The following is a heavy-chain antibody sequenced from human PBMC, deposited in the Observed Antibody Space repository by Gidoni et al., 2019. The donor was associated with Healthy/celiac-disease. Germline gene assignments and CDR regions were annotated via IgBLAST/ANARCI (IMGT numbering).Heavy chain of an antibody. V-gene: IGHV3-48*03. D-gene: IGHD3-22*01. CDR3: ATDSSGYNYFDY. CDR2: ISSSGSTI. J-gene: IGHJ4*02. CDR1: GFTFSSYE. Sequence: EVQLVESGGGLVQPGGYRRLSCAASGFTFSSYEMHWVRQAPGKGLEWVSYISSSGSTIYYADSVKGRFTISRDNAKNSLYLQMNSLRAEDTAVYYCATDSSGYNYFDYWGQGTLVTVSS.